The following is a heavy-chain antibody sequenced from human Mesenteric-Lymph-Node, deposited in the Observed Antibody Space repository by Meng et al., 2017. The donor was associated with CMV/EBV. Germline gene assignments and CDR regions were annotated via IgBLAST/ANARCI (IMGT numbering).Heavy chain of an antibody. CDR2: IFYSGSA. V-gene: IGHV4-39*02. CDR1: WRSYSPSWSS. D-gene: IGHD2-8*01. Sequence: PLLLKCTLSWRSYSPSWSSCGCFRRPPGKGLGWSGSIFYSGSANYNPALGSRVTIYSDKSNTEFFLKLGSVTAADTAMYFCARDTLSSSNGPAWIDPWGQGTLVTVSS. J-gene: IGHJ5*02. CDR3: ARDTLSSSNGPAWIDP.